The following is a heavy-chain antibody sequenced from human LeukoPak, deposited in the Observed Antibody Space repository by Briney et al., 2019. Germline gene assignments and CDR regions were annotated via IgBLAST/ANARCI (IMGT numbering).Heavy chain of an antibody. D-gene: IGHD2-2*01. V-gene: IGHV3-23*01. Sequence: GGSLRLSCAASGFTFSSYAMSWVRQAPGKGLEGVSAISGSGGGTYYADSVKGRFTISRDNSKNTLYLQMNSLRAEDTAVYYCAKDSCSSTSCYWDYWGQGTLVTVSS. CDR2: ISGSGGGT. CDR1: GFTFSSYA. J-gene: IGHJ4*02. CDR3: AKDSCSSTSCYWDY.